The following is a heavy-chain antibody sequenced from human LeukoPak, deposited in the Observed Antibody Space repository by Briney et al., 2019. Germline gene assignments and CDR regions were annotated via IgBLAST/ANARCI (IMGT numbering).Heavy chain of an antibody. V-gene: IGHV3-30*04. CDR3: ARDRITLPDY. CDR2: ISYDGSNK. CDR1: GFTFSSYA. D-gene: IGHD3-16*01. Sequence: GGSLRLSCAASGFTFSSYAMHWVRQAPGKGLEWVAVISYDGSNKYYADSVKGRFTICRDNSKNTLYLQMNSLRAEDTAVYYCARDRITLPDYWGQGTLVTVSS. J-gene: IGHJ4*02.